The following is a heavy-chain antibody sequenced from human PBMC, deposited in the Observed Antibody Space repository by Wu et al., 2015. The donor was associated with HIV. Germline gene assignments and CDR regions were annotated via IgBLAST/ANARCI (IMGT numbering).Heavy chain of an antibody. J-gene: IGHJ4*02. CDR3: ARHGVEMATISHFDY. CDR1: GYSISSGYY. D-gene: IGHD5-24*01. V-gene: IGHV4-38-2*01. Sequence: QVQLQESGPGLVKPSETLSLTCAVSGYSISSGYYWGWIRQPPGKGLEWIGSIYHSGSTYYNPSLKSRVTISVDTSKNQFSLKLSSVTAADTAVYYCARHGVEMATISHFDYWGQGTLVTVSS. CDR2: IYHSGST.